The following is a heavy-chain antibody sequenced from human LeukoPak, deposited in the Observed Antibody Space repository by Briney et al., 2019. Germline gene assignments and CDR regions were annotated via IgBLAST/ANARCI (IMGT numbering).Heavy chain of an antibody. CDR3: ARESMELVRFDF. J-gene: IGHJ4*02. CDR1: GFTFSSYW. Sequence: SGGSLRLSCAASGFTFSSYWMHWVRQAPGKGLVWVSNINSDGRRTSYADSVKGRFTISRDNAKNTLYLQTNSLRAEDTAVYYCARESMELVRFDFWGQGTLVTVSS. D-gene: IGHD6-13*01. V-gene: IGHV3-74*01. CDR2: INSDGRRT.